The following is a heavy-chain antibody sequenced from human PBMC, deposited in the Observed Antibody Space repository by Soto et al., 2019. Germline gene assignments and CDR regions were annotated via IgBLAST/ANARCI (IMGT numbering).Heavy chain of an antibody. CDR3: ARRAWDSYSAIDV. CDR1: GFTYTDFA. Sequence: VQLVESGGGEVQPGRSLRLSCAASGFTYTDFALHWVRQAPGKGLEWVAIISYDGSDKYYADSVKGRFATSRDNPKNTLYLEMNSLRPEDTAVYFCARRAWDSYSAIDVWGQGTTVTVFS. J-gene: IGHJ6*02. CDR2: ISYDGSDK. V-gene: IGHV3-30*09. D-gene: IGHD3-22*01.